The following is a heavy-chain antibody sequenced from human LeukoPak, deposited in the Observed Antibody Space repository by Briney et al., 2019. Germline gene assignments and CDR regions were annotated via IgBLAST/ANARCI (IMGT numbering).Heavy chain of an antibody. D-gene: IGHD5-12*01. CDR1: GFTFSSYG. CDR2: ISGSGGST. Sequence: GGSLRLSCAASGFTFSSYGMSWVRQAPGKGLEWVSAISGSGGSTYYADSVKGRFTISRDNSKNTLYLQMNSLRVEDTAVYYCAKGGYGSTYYYYYMDVWGKGTTVTVSS. J-gene: IGHJ6*03. CDR3: AKGGYGSTYYYYYMDV. V-gene: IGHV3-23*01.